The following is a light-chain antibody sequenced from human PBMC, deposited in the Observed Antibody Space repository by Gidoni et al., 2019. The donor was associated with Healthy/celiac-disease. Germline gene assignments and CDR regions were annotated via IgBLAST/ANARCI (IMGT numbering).Light chain of an antibody. Sequence: SSELTQAPSVSVSPGQTASITCSGDKLGDKYACWYQQKPGQSPVLVIYQDSKRPSGIPERISGSNSGNTATLTISGTQAMDEADYYCQAWDSSTVVFGGGTKLTVL. CDR1: KLGDKY. CDR3: QAWDSSTVV. V-gene: IGLV3-1*01. J-gene: IGLJ2*01. CDR2: QDS.